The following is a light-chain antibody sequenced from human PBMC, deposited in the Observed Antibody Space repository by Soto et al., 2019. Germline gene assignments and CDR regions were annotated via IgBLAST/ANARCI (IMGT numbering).Light chain of an antibody. J-gene: IGLJ1*01. CDR2: RNN. CDR1: SSNIGSNY. V-gene: IGLV1-47*01. Sequence: QSVLTQPPSASGTSGQRVTISCSGSSSNIGSNYVYWYQQLPGTAPKLLIYRNNQRPSGVPDRFSGSKSGTSASLAISGLRSEDEADYYCAAWDDSLSGPHYVFGTGTKVTVL. CDR3: AAWDDSLSGPHYV.